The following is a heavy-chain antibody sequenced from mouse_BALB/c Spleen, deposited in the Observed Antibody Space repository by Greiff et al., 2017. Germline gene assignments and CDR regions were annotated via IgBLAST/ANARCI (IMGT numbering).Heavy chain of an antibody. D-gene: IGHD2-3*01. V-gene: IGHV3-2*02. CDR2: ISYSGST. Sequence: EVQLQQSGPGLVKPSQSLSLTCTVTGYSITSDYAWNWIRQFPGNKLEWMGYISYSGSTSYNPSLKSRISITRDTSKNQFFLQLNSVTTEDTATYYCARNDGYYVFFDVWGAGTTVTVSS. CDR3: ARNDGYYVFFDV. CDR1: GYSITSDYA. J-gene: IGHJ1*01.